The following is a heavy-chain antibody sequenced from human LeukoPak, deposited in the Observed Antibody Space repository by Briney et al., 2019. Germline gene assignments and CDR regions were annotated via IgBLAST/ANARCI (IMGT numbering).Heavy chain of an antibody. V-gene: IGHV4-39*01. CDR3: AKQQLVRCFDY. Sequence: SEALSLTCTVSGGSITSSSYYWGWIRQPPGKGLEWIGSIFYSGSTYYNPSLKSRVTISVDTSKTQFSLKLSSVTAADTAVYYCAKQQLVRCFDYWGQGTLVTVSS. CDR1: GGSITSSSYY. J-gene: IGHJ4*02. CDR2: IFYSGST. D-gene: IGHD6-13*01.